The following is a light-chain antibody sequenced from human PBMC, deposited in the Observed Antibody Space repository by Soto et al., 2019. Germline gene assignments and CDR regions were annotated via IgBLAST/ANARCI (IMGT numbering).Light chain of an antibody. J-gene: IGLJ2*01. Sequence: QSALTQPASVSGSPGQSITISCTGTSSDVGGYNYVSWYQQHPGKAPKLMIYDVSNRPSGVSNRFSGSKSGNTASLTISGLQAEDEADYYCSSYTTSSNFEVVFGGGTKLTVL. CDR2: DVS. V-gene: IGLV2-14*01. CDR1: SSDVGGYNY. CDR3: SSYTTSSNFEVV.